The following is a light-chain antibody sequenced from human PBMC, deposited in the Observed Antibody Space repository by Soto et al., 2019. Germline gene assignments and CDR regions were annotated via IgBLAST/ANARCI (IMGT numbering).Light chain of an antibody. CDR3: SSYTSSNTPI. CDR1: SSDVGGYNY. J-gene: IGLJ2*01. Sequence: QSALTQPASVSGSPGQSITISCTGTSSDVGGYNYVSWYQQHPGKVPRLMIYDVSNRPSGGSNRFSGSKSGNTASLTISGLQADDEADDYCSSYTSSNTPIFGGGTKLTVL. V-gene: IGLV2-14*03. CDR2: DVS.